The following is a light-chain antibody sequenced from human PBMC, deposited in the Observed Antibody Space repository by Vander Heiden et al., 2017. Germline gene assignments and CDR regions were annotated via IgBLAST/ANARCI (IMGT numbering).Light chain of an antibody. CDR3: QAWDSSVI. CDR1: KLEDTH. Sequence: SYELSPPPSVSVSTGQTASITCSGSKLEDTHTACYQQKPGHSPILVIYRDTNLPSCIPDRFSGSNAGNTATLTISGTQALDEAYYYCQAWDSSVIFGGGTKLPVL. J-gene: IGLJ2*01. V-gene: IGLV3-1*01. CDR2: RDT.